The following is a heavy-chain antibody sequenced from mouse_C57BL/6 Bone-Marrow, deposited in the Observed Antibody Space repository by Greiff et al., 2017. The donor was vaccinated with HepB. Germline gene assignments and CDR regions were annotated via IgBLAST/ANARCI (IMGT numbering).Heavy chain of an antibody. J-gene: IGHJ3*01. CDR1: GYSITSGYY. Sequence: EVKLVESGPGLVKPSQSLSLTCSVTGYSITSGYYWNWIRQFPGNKLEWMGYISYDGSNNYNPSLKNRISITRDTSKNQFFLKLNSVTTEDTATYYCARGGDYSNSFAYWGQGTLVTVSA. CDR3: ARGGDYSNSFAY. CDR2: ISYDGSN. D-gene: IGHD2-5*01. V-gene: IGHV3-6*01.